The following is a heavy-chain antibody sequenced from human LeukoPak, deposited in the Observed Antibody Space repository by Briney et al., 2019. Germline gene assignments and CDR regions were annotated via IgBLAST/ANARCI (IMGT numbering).Heavy chain of an antibody. J-gene: IGHJ6*03. CDR2: ISSSSSTI. CDR1: GFTFSRYN. D-gene: IGHD5-18*01. CDR3: ARDTAMVIGVYYYYYMDV. Sequence: GGSLRLSCAASGFTFSRYNMNWVRQAPGKGLEWVSYISSSSSTIYYADSVKGRFTIFRDNAKNSLYLQMHSLRAEDTAVYYCARDTAMVIGVYYYYYMDVWGKGTTVTVSS. V-gene: IGHV3-48*01.